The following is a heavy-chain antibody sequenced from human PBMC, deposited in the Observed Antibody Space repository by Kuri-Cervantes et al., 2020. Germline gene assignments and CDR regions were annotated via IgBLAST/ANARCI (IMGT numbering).Heavy chain of an antibody. J-gene: IGHJ4*02. D-gene: IGHD2-15*01. CDR1: GFTFSSFG. CDR3: ARAGPCSGGSCYYTYDFDY. V-gene: IGHV3-48*03. CDR2: ISSSGSTI. Sequence: LSLTCAASGFTFSSFGMHWVRQAPGKGLEWVSYISSSGSTIYYADSVKGRFTISRDNAKNSLYLQMNSLRAEDTAVYYCARAGPCSGGSCYYTYDFDYWGQGTLVTVSS.